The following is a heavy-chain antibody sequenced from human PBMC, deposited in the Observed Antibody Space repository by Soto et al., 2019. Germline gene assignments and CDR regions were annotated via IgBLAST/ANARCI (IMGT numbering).Heavy chain of an antibody. J-gene: IGHJ4*02. V-gene: IGHV5-51*01. Sequence: PGESLKISCKGSGYSFTSHWIGWVRQMPGKGLEWMGIIYPGDSDTRYSPSFQGQVTISADKSISTAYLQWSSLKASDTAMYYCATNYPLWFGHLGYWGQGTLVTVSS. D-gene: IGHD3-10*01. CDR2: IYPGDSDT. CDR3: ATNYPLWFGHLGY. CDR1: GYSFTSHW.